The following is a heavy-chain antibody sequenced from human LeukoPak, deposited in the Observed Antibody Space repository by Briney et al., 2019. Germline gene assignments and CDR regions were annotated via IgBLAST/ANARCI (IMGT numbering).Heavy chain of an antibody. CDR3: ARALLGYCSSTSCYQEGGFDY. D-gene: IGHD2-2*01. V-gene: IGHV3-33*08. CDR2: IWYDGSNK. Sequence: GGSLRLSCVASGITFSGYWMHWVRQAPGKGLEWVAVIWYDGSNKYYADSVKGRFTISRDNSKNTLYLQMNSLRAEDTAVYYCARALLGYCSSTSCYQEGGFDYWGQGTLVTVSS. CDR1: GITFSGYW. J-gene: IGHJ4*02.